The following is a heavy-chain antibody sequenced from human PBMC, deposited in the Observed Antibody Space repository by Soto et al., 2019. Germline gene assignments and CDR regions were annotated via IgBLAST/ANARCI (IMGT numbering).Heavy chain of an antibody. J-gene: IGHJ4*02. CDR3: ARTSVVNSPFDY. CDR2: IYYSGST. CDR1: GGSISSGGYY. Sequence: QVQLQESGPGLVKPSQTLSLTCTVSGGSISSGGYYWSWIRQHPGKGLEWIGYIYYSGSTYYNPYLKSRVTISVDTSKNQFSLKLSSVTAADKAVYYCARTSVVNSPFDYWGQGTLVTVSS. V-gene: IGHV4-31*03. D-gene: IGHD2-15*01.